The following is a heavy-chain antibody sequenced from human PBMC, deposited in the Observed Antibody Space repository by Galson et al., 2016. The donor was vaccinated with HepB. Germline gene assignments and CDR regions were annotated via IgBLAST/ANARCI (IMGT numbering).Heavy chain of an antibody. CDR3: ARDPMRFAFDL. CDR1: GFTFSSSA. V-gene: IGHV3-48*02. J-gene: IGHJ3*01. Sequence: SLRLSCAASGFTFSSSAMNWVRQAPGKGLEWLSHISGGSSTIYYADSVKGRFTVSRDNAKNSLYLQMNSLRDDDTAVYYCARDPMRFAFDLWGQGTMVTLSS. CDR2: ISGGSSTI.